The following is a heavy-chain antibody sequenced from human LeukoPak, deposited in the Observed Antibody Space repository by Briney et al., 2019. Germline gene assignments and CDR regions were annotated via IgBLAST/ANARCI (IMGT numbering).Heavy chain of an antibody. CDR3: ARDHGYSYDLVHYYYYMDV. D-gene: IGHD5-18*01. CDR1: GGSISSYY. J-gene: IGHJ6*03. CDR2: IYYSGST. Sequence: KPSETLSLTCTVSGGSISSYYWSWIRQPPGKGLEWIGYIYYSGSTNYNPSLKSRVTISVETSKNQFSLKLSSVTAADTAVYYCARDHGYSYDLVHYYYYMDVWGKGTTVTVSS. V-gene: IGHV4-59*01.